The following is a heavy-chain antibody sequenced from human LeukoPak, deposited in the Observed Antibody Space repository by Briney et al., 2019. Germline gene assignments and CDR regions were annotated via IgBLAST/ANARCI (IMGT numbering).Heavy chain of an antibody. D-gene: IGHD2/OR15-2a*01. V-gene: IGHV3-72*01. Sequence: PGGSLRLSCAASGFTLSDHYMDWVHQAPGKGLEWVGRTRNKANSYTTEYAASVKGRFTISRDDSKSSLSLQMDSLKIEDTAVYYCAKTLYVSGRYYFDYWGQGALVTVSS. CDR2: TRNKANSYTT. CDR3: AKTLYVSGRYYFDY. J-gene: IGHJ4*02. CDR1: GFTLSDHY.